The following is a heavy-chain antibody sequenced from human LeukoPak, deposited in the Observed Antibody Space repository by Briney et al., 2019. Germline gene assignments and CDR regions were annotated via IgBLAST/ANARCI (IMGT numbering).Heavy chain of an antibody. J-gene: IGHJ4*02. Sequence: SVKVSCKASGGTFSNYAVSWVRQAPGQGLEWMGGFIPIFGTTNYAQKFQDRVTIVTDKSTSTAYMDLSSLRSDDTAVYYCARGAWFGELGKYYFDYWGQGTPVTVSS. D-gene: IGHD3-10*01. V-gene: IGHV1-69*05. CDR3: ARGAWFGELGKYYFDY. CDR1: GGTFSNYA. CDR2: FIPIFGTT.